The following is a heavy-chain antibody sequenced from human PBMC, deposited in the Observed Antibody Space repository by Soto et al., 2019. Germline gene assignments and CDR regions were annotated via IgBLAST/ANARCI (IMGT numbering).Heavy chain of an antibody. J-gene: IGHJ4*02. CDR1: GGSISSGGYY. Sequence: PSETLSLTCAVSGGSISSGGYYWRWIRQPPGKGLEWIGYIYYSGSTYYNPSLKSRVTISVDTSKNQFSLKLSSVTAADTAVYYCARVSELRGFCDYWGQGTLVTVSS. D-gene: IGHD1-7*01. CDR3: ARVSELRGFCDY. V-gene: IGHV4-30-4*01. CDR2: IYYSGST.